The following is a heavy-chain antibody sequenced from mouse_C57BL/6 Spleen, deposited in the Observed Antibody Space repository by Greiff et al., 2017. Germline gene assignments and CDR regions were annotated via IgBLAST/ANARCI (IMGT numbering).Heavy chain of an antibody. J-gene: IGHJ4*01. CDR2: INYDGSST. Sequence: DVKLVESEGGLVQPGSSMKLSCTASGFTFSDYYMAWVRQVPEKGLEWVANINYDGSSTYYLDSLKSRFIISRDNAKNILYLQMSSLKSEDTATYYCARDPRYYAMDYWGQGTSVTVSS. V-gene: IGHV5-16*01. CDR1: GFTFSDYY. CDR3: ARDPRYYAMDY.